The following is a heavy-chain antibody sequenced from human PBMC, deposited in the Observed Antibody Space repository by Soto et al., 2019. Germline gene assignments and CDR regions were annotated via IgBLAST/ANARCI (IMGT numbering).Heavy chain of an antibody. J-gene: IGHJ6*02. V-gene: IGHV4-59*01. CDR1: GGSISSYY. CDR2: IYYSGST. D-gene: IGHD1-20*01. Sequence: NPSETLSLTCTVSGGSISSYYWSWIRQPPGKGLGWIGYIYYSGSTNYNPSLKSRVTISVDTSKNQFSLKLSSVTAADTAVYYCARDSSYNWNHYGMDVWGQGTTVTVSS. CDR3: ARDSSYNWNHYGMDV.